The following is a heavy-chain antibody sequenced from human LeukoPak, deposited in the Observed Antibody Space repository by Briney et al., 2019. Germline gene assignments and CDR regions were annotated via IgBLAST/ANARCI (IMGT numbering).Heavy chain of an antibody. V-gene: IGHV4-34*01. D-gene: IGHD3-10*01. Sequence: PSETLSLTCAVYGGSFSGYYWSWIRQPPGKGLEWIGEINHSGSTNYNPSLKSRVTISVDTSKNQFSLKLSSVTAAGTAVYYCARGAGSHEYYFDYWGQGTLVTVSS. CDR3: ARGAGSHEYYFDY. CDR1: GGSFSGYY. J-gene: IGHJ4*02. CDR2: INHSGST.